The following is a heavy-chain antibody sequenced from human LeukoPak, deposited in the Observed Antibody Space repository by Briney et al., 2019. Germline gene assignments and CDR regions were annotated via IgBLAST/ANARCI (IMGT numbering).Heavy chain of an antibody. CDR2: INHSGST. V-gene: IGHV4-34*01. J-gene: IGHJ4*02. CDR1: GGSFSGYY. Sequence: SETLSLTCAVSGGSFSGYYWSWIRQPPGKGLEWIGEINHSGSTNYNPSLKSRVTISVDTSKNQFSLKLSSVTAADTAVYYCARGYYYGFPPGYWGQGTLVTVSS. CDR3: ARGYYYGFPPGY. D-gene: IGHD3-10*01.